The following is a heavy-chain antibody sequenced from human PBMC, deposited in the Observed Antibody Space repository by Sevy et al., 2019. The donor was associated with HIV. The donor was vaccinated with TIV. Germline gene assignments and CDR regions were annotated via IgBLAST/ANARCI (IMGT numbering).Heavy chain of an antibody. CDR3: ANPTVTADNDY. J-gene: IGHJ4*02. Sequence: GGSLRLSCAVSGFTFNSYVMSWVRRAPGKGLEWVSSISAGGGRTYYADSVKGRFTISRDNSKNTLFLQMSSLRVEDTAVYYCANPTVTADNDYWGQGTLVTVSS. CDR2: ISAGGGRT. D-gene: IGHD4-17*01. V-gene: IGHV3-23*01. CDR1: GFTFNSYV.